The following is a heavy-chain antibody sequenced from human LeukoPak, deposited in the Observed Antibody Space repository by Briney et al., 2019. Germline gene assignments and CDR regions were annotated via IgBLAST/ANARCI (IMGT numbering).Heavy chain of an antibody. CDR2: IRSKAYGGTT. Sequence: GGSLRPSCTASGFTFGDYAMSWFRQAPGKGLEWVGFIRSKAYGGTTEYAASVKGRFTISRDDSKSIAYLQMNSLKTEDTAVYYCTASYSITMIVVDFDYWAQGMLVTVSS. J-gene: IGHJ4*02. V-gene: IGHV3-49*03. D-gene: IGHD3-22*01. CDR1: GFTFGDYA. CDR3: TASYSITMIVVDFDY.